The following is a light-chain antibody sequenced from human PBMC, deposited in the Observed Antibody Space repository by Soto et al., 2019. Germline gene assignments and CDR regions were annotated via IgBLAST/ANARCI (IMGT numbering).Light chain of an antibody. J-gene: IGLJ1*01. Sequence: QSALTQPASVSGSPGQSITISCTGTSSDVGGYNYVSWYQLHPGKAPKLMVYEVSNRPSGVSNRFSGSKSGNTASLTISGLQAEDEADYYCSSYTSSYVFGTGTKLTVL. CDR1: SSDVGGYNY. CDR3: SSYTSSYV. V-gene: IGLV2-14*01. CDR2: EVS.